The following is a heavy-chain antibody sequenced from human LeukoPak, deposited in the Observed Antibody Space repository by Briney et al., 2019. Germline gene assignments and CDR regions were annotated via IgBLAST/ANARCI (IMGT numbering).Heavy chain of an antibody. CDR2: INPNSGGT. V-gene: IGHV1-2*02. D-gene: IGHD6-25*01. J-gene: IGHJ4*02. Sequence: ASVKVSCKASGYTFTGYYMHWVRQAPGQGLEWMGWINPNSGGTNYAQKFQGRVTVTRDTSISTGYMELSRLRLDDTAVYYCAINKAAKSLDYWGQGTLVTVSS. CDR3: AINKAAKSLDY. CDR1: GYTFTGYY.